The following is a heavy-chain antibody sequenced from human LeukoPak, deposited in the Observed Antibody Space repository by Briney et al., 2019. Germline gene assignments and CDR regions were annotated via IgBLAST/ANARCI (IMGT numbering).Heavy chain of an antibody. Sequence: SETLSLTCAVSGGSISSGGYSWSWIRQPPGKGLEWIGYIYHSGSTYYNPSLKSRVAISVDRSKNQFSLKLSSVTTADTAVYYCAKGNDYSDYYFDQWGQGTLVTVSS. CDR1: GGSISSGGYS. J-gene: IGHJ4*02. V-gene: IGHV4-30-2*01. CDR3: AKGNDYSDYYFDQ. D-gene: IGHD4-11*01. CDR2: IYHSGST.